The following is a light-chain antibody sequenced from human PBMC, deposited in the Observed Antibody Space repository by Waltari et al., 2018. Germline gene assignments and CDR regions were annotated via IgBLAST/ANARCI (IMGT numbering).Light chain of an antibody. CDR2: HAS. V-gene: IGKV3-20*01. J-gene: IGKJ1*01. CDR1: QSVSKY. Sequence: EIVLTQSPGTLSLSPGERATLSCRASQSVSKYLAWYQQKPGQAPRLPLYHASTRAAVIPDRFSGSGYGTDFSLTISRLEAEDFAVYYCQHYVSLPATFGQGTKVEIK. CDR3: QHYVSLPAT.